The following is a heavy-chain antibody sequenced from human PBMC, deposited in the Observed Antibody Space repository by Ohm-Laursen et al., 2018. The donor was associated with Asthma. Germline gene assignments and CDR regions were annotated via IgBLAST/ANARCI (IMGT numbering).Heavy chain of an antibody. J-gene: IGHJ4*02. D-gene: IGHD6-19*01. CDR1: GGSISSGGYY. V-gene: IGHV4-31*03. Sequence: TLSLTCTVSGGSISSGGYYWSWIRQHPGKGLEWIGYIYYSGSTYYNPSLKSRVTISVDTSKNQFSLKLSSVTAADTAVYYCARDSSGWSFDYWGQGTLVTVSS. CDR3: ARDSSGWSFDY. CDR2: IYYSGST.